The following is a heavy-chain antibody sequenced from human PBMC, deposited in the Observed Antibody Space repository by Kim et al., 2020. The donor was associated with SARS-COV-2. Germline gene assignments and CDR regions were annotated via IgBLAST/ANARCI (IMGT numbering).Heavy chain of an antibody. CDR3: ASLGFWSEYPNY. CDR1: GFTGSNFY. Sequence: GGSLRLSCAASGFTGSNFYISWVRQAPGKGLQWVSVIYNDGSTSYADHLRGRFTISRDNSKSTVYLQVNSLTVEDTGVYYCASLGFWSEYPNYWGQGTLVTVSA. J-gene: IGHJ4*02. CDR2: IYNDGST. V-gene: IGHV3-66*01. D-gene: IGHD3-3*01.